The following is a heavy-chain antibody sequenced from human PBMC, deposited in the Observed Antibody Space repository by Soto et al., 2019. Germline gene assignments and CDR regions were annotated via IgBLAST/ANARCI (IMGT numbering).Heavy chain of an antibody. CDR1: GFSLSTSGVG. J-gene: IGHJ4*02. V-gene: IGHV2-5*01. Sequence: QITLKESGPTLVKPTQTLTLTCTFSGFSLSTSGVGVGWIRQPPGKALGWLAIIFWHDEKRYSPSLKTRLTVTKDTSNNQLVLTMTNVDPVYTATYYCAHRAYFDSGKQFDYWGQGILVSVCS. CDR3: AHRAYFDSGKQFDY. CDR2: IFWHDEK. D-gene: IGHD3-10*01.